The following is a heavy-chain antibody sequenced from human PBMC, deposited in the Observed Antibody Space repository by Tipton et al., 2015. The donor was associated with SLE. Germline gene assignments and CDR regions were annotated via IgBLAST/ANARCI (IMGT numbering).Heavy chain of an antibody. D-gene: IGHD3-22*01. CDR2: TYYSGSP. CDR3: PIYYHDSTGLHWFDP. Sequence: TLSLTCNVSGGSISSGGYYWSWIRQHPGKGLEWIGYTYYSGSPYYNPSLKSRVTISLDMSKSQFSLRLSSVTAADTAVYYCPIYYHDSTGLHWFDPWGQGTLVTVSS. CDR1: GGSISSGGYY. J-gene: IGHJ5*02. V-gene: IGHV4-31*03.